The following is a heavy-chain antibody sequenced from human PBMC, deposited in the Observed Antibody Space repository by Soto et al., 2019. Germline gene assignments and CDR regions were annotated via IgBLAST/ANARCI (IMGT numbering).Heavy chain of an antibody. CDR2: FDPEDGET. J-gene: IGHJ4*02. CDR1: GHTLTELS. Sequence: GASVKVSCKVSGHTLTELSMHWVRQAPGKGLEWMGGFDPEDGETIYAQKFQGRVTMTEDTSTDTAYMELSSLRSEDTAVYYCATDLEDYDMSPVFDYWGQGTLVTVSS. D-gene: IGHD3-9*01. V-gene: IGHV1-24*01. CDR3: ATDLEDYDMSPVFDY.